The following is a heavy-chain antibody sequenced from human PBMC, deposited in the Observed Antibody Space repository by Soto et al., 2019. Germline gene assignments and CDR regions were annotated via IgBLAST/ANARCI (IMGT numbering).Heavy chain of an antibody. J-gene: IGHJ4*02. CDR3: ARPFGWFGESPINFDY. V-gene: IGHV5-51*01. Sequence: GESLKISCKGSGYSFTSYCIGWVRQMPGKGLEWMGIIYPGDSDTRYSPSFQGQVTISADKSISTAYLQWSSLKASDTAMYYCARPFGWFGESPINFDYWGQGTLVNVSS. D-gene: IGHD3-10*01. CDR2: IYPGDSDT. CDR1: GYSFTSYC.